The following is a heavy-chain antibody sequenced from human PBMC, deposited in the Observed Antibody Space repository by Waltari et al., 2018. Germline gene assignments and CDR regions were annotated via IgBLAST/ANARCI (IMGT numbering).Heavy chain of an antibody. V-gene: IGHV4-31*01. Sequence: QVQLQESGPGLVKPSQTLSLTCTVSGGSISSGGSYWSWIRQHPGKGLEWIGYIYYSGSTYYNPSLKSLVTISVDTSKNQFSLKLSSVTAADTAVYYCARASVAGNEGNYYYYGMDVWGQGTTVTVSS. CDR3: ARASVAGNEGNYYYYGMDV. J-gene: IGHJ6*02. CDR1: GGSISSGGSY. D-gene: IGHD6-19*01. CDR2: IYYSGST.